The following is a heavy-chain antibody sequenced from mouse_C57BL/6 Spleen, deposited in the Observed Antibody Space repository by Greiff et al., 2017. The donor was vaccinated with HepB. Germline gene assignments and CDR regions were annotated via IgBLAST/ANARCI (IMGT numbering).Heavy chain of an antibody. V-gene: IGHV1-66*01. D-gene: IGHD3-1*01. J-gene: IGHJ2*01. CDR1: GYSFTSYY. Sequence: VQLQQSGPELVKPGASVKISCKASGYSFTSYYIHWVKQRPGQGLEWIGWIDPGSGNTKYNEKFKGKATLTADTSSSTAYMQLSSLTSEDSAVYYCARGNYVDYWGQGTTLTVSS. CDR3: ARGNYVDY. CDR2: IDPGSGNT.